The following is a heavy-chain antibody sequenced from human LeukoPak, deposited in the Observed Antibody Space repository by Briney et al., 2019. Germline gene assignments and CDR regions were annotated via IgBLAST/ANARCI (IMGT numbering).Heavy chain of an antibody. V-gene: IGHV3-21*01. Sequence: GGSLRLSCAASGFTFSSYSMNWVRQAPGKGLEWVSSISSSSSYIYYADSVKGRFTISRDNAKNSLYLQMNSLRAEDTAVYYCARDPQLVAYFDYWGQGTLVTVSS. D-gene: IGHD2-2*01. CDR3: ARDPQLVAYFDY. J-gene: IGHJ4*02. CDR1: GFTFSSYS. CDR2: ISSSSSYI.